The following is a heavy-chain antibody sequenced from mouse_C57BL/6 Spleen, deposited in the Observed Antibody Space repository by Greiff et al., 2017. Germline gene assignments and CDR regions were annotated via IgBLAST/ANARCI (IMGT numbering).Heavy chain of an antibody. J-gene: IGHJ4*01. V-gene: IGHV1-81*01. D-gene: IGHD1-1*01. CDR1: GYTFTSYG. CDR2: IYPRSGNT. Sequence: QVQLQQSGAELARPGASVKLSCKASGYTFTSYGISWVKQRTGQGLEWIGEIYPRSGNTYYNEKFKGKATLTADKSSSTAYMELRSLAFEDSAVYFCARSRTTVVATDYAMDYWGQGTSVTVSS. CDR3: ARSRTTVVATDYAMDY.